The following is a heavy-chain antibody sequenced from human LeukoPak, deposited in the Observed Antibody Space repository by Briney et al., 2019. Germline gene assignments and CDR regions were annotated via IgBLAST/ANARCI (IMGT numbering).Heavy chain of an antibody. V-gene: IGHV4-59*01. CDR2: IYYSGST. CDR1: GGSISSYY. J-gene: IGHJ2*01. Sequence: SETLSLTCTVSGGSISSYYWSWVRQPPGKGLEWIGYIYYSGSTNFNPSLKSRVTISVDTSKNQFSLKLSSVTAADTAVYYCAKVNYDFWADWYFDLWGRGTLVTVSS. CDR3: AKVNYDFWADWYFDL. D-gene: IGHD3-3*01.